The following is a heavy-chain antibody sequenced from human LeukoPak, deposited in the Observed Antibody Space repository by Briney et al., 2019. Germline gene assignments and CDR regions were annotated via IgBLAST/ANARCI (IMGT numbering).Heavy chain of an antibody. J-gene: IGHJ3*02. CDR3: ARVVDTPMVLYGAFDI. CDR1: GFTFSSYS. CDR2: ITSTSSYI. V-gene: IGHV3-21*01. D-gene: IGHD5-18*01. Sequence: GGSLRLSCAASGFTFSSYSMNWVRQAPGKGLEWVSSITSTSSYIYYADSVKGRFTISRDNAKKSLYLQMNSLRAEDTAVYYCARVVDTPMVLYGAFDIWGQGTMVTVSS.